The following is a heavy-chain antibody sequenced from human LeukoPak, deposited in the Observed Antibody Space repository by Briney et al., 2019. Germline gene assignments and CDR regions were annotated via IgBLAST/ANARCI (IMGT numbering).Heavy chain of an antibody. J-gene: IGHJ4*02. D-gene: IGHD3-3*01. Sequence: GGSLRLSCAASGFTFSEYAMHWVGQAPGKGLEWVAVISYDGRQKFYGDSVKGRFTISRDNPKNTVYLQMNSLRNDDTAVYYCARVFLERLTSGYFDNWGQGNLVTVSP. CDR1: GFTFSEYA. CDR3: ARVFLERLTSGYFDN. CDR2: ISYDGRQK. V-gene: IGHV3-30-3*01.